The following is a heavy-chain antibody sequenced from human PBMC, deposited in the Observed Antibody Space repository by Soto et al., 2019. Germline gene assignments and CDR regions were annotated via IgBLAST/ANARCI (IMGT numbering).Heavy chain of an antibody. V-gene: IGHV4-59*12. Sequence: SETLSITCTVSGGSISSYYWSWIRQPPGKGLEWIGYIYYSGSTNYNPSLKSRVTISVDTSKNQFSLKLSSVTAADTAVYYCARGGLVYLFDPWGQGTLVTGSS. D-gene: IGHD1-26*01. CDR3: ARGGLVYLFDP. J-gene: IGHJ5*02. CDR2: IYYSGST. CDR1: GGSISSYY.